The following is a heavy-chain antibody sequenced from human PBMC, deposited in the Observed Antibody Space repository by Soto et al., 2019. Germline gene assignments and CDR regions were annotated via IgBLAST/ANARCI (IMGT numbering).Heavy chain of an antibody. Sequence: PSETLSLTCTVSGGSISSSSYYWGWIRQPPGKGLEWIGSIYYSGSTYYNPSLKSRVTISVDTSKNQFSLKLSSVTAADTAVYYCARPTRGYSSGWYSFDYWGQENLVTVSS. CDR3: ARPTRGYSSGWYSFDY. CDR1: GGSISSSSYY. J-gene: IGHJ4*02. D-gene: IGHD6-19*01. CDR2: IYYSGST. V-gene: IGHV4-39*01.